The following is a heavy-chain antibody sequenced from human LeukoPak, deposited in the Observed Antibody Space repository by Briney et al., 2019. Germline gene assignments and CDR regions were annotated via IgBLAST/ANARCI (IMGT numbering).Heavy chain of an antibody. CDR2: ISAYNGNT. V-gene: IGHV1-18*01. D-gene: IGHD3-3*01. Sequence: ASVKVSCKASGYTFTGYGISWVRQAPGQGLEWMGWISAYNGNTNYAQKLQGRVTMTTDTSTSTAYMELRSLRSDDTAVYYCARDGRYYDFWSGQNWFDPWGQGTLVTVSS. CDR3: ARDGRYYDFWSGQNWFDP. J-gene: IGHJ5*02. CDR1: GYTFTGYG.